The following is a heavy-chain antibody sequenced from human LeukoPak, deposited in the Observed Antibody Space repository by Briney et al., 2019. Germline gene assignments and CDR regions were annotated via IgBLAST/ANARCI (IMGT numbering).Heavy chain of an antibody. CDR1: GFTFSSYS. CDR3: ASPATAKYYYYCMDV. Sequence: GGSLRLSCAASGFTFSSYSMNWVRQAPGKGLEWVSSISSSSSYIYYADSVKGRFTISRDNAKNSLYLQMNSLRAEDTAVYYCASPATAKYYYYCMDVWGKGTTVTVSS. CDR2: ISSSSSYI. V-gene: IGHV3-21*01. D-gene: IGHD2-21*02. J-gene: IGHJ6*03.